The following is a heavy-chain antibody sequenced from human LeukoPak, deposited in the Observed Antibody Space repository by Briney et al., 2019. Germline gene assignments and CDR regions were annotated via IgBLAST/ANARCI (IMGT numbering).Heavy chain of an antibody. CDR2: ISSSSYI. CDR1: GFTFSSYS. J-gene: IGHJ4*02. V-gene: IGHV3-21*01. Sequence: PGGSLRLSCAASGFTFSSYSMNWVRQAPGKGLEWVSAISSSSYIYYADSVKGRFTISRDNAKNSLYLQMNSLRAEDTAVYYCAREYYDFWSGSQYYFDYWGQGTLVPVSS. CDR3: AREYYDFWSGSQYYFDY. D-gene: IGHD3-3*01.